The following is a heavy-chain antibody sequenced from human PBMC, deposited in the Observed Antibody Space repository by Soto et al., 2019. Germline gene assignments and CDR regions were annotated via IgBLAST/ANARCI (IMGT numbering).Heavy chain of an antibody. CDR3: ARGGGKHCSGGSCPFDY. CDR1: GGTFSSYT. CDR2: IIPILGIA. V-gene: IGHV1-69*02. Sequence: QVPLVQSGAEVKKPGSSVKVSCKASGGTFSSYTISWVRQAPGQGLEWMGRIIPILGIANYAQKFQGRVTITADKSTSTAYMELSSLRSEDTAVYYCARGGGKHCSGGSCPFDYWGQGTLVTVSS. J-gene: IGHJ4*02. D-gene: IGHD2-15*01.